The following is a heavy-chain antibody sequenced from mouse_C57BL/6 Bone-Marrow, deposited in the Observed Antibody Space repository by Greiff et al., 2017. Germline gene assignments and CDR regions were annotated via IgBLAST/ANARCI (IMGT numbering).Heavy chain of an antibody. CDR1: GYTFTSYW. Sequence: QVQLKQPGAELVMPGASVKLSCKASGYTFTSYWMHWVKQRPGQGLEWIGEIDPSDSYTNYNQKFKGKSTLTVDKSSSTAYMQLSSLTSEDAAVYYCARLGIVTFDYWGQGTTLTVSS. V-gene: IGHV1-69*01. J-gene: IGHJ2*01. D-gene: IGHD2-10*02. CDR2: IDPSDSYT. CDR3: ARLGIVTFDY.